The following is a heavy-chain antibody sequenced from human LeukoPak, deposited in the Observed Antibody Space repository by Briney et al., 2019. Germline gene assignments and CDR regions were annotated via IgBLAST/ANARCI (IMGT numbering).Heavy chain of an antibody. CDR1: EYTFTGYF. Sequence: GASVKVSCKASEYTFTGYFLHWVRQAPGQGLEWMGWINPDSGATNYAQKFQGRVTMTRDTSINTTSLELSRLRSDDTALYYCARRGACSGSSCNLDYWGQGTQVTVSS. CDR3: ARRGACSGSSCNLDY. J-gene: IGHJ4*02. V-gene: IGHV1-2*02. CDR2: INPDSGAT. D-gene: IGHD2-15*01.